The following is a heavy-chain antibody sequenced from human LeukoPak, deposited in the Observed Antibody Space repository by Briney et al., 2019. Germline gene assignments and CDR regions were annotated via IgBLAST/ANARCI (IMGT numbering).Heavy chain of an antibody. Sequence: PGGSLRLSCAASGFTFSTYSMNWVRQAPGKGLEWLSYISSSRTIYYADSVRGRFTISRENAKSSLYLQVNSLRAEDTAVYYCVRAADFWSGCFTAIGLWGQGTLVTASS. V-gene: IGHV3-48*01. J-gene: IGHJ4*02. D-gene: IGHD3-3*01. CDR1: GFTFSTYS. CDR3: VRAADFWSGCFTAIGL. CDR2: ISSSRTI.